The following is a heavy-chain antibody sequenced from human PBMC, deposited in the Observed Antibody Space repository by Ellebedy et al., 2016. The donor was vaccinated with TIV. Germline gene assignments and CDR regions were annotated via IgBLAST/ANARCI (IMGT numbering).Heavy chain of an antibody. D-gene: IGHD5-12*01. V-gene: IGHV4-34*01. CDR3: ARGFPSFGYSGYIDY. CDR1: GGSFSGYY. CDR2: INHSGST. Sequence: SQTLSLTCXVYGGSFSGYYWSWIRQPPGKGLEWIGEINHSGSTNYNPSLKSRVTISVDTSKNQFSLKLSSVTAADTAVYYCARGFPSFGYSGYIDYWGQGTLVTVSS. J-gene: IGHJ4*02.